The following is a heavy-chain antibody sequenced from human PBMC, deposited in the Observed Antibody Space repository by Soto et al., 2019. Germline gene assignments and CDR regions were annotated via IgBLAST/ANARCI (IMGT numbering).Heavy chain of an antibody. Sequence: QVQLVESGGGVVQPGRSLRLSCAASGFTFSDYGMHWVRQAPGKGLEWVAVIWHDGSEKYYADSVEGRFNISRDNSKNTLYLPVNNLSVEVTAVYYCAREGSVAGTSLLDSWGRGALVTVSS. CDR1: GFTFSDYG. J-gene: IGHJ4*02. CDR2: IWHDGSEK. V-gene: IGHV3-33*01. D-gene: IGHD6-19*01. CDR3: AREGSVAGTSLLDS.